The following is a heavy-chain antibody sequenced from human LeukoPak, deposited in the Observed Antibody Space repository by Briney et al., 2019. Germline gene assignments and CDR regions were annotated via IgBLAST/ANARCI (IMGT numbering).Heavy chain of an antibody. CDR1: GYTFTGYY. CDR2: INPNSGDT. V-gene: IGHV1-2*02. J-gene: IGHJ5*02. CDR3: ARGYYDILTGSLDWFDP. Sequence: ASVKVSCKASGYTFTGYYMHWVRQAPGQGLEWMGWINPNSGDTNYAQKFQGRVTMTRDTSISTAYMELSRLRSDDTAVYYCARGYYDILTGSLDWFDPWGQGTLVTVSS. D-gene: IGHD3-9*01.